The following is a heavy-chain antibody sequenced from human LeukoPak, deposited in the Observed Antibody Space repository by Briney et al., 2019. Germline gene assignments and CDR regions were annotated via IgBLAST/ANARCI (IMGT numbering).Heavy chain of an antibody. CDR3: ARHVGIAARPGLLDY. V-gene: IGHV4-39*01. CDR1: GGSITSSSYY. J-gene: IGHJ4*02. Sequence: TASETLSLTCTVSGGSITSSSYYWGWIRQPPGKGLEWIGSLYYSGSTYYNPSLKSRVTISVDTSKNQFSLKLSSVTAADTAVYYCARHVGIAARPGLLDYWGQGTLVTVSS. CDR2: LYYSGST. D-gene: IGHD6-6*01.